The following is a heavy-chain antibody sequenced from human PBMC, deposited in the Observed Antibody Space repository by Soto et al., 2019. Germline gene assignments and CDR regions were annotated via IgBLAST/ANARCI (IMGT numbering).Heavy chain of an antibody. CDR1: GFTSSSYA. V-gene: IGHV3-23*01. D-gene: IGHD3-22*01. J-gene: IGHJ4*02. CDR2: TSGSGGST. Sequence: PGGSLRLSCAASGFTSSSYAMSWVRQAPGKGLEWVSDTSGSGGSTSYADPAKGRLTIYRDNSKNTLYLQMNSLRAEDTAVCYCANDGDNDSSDYYSFDYWGQGTRVTVSS. CDR3: ANDGDNDSSDYYSFDY.